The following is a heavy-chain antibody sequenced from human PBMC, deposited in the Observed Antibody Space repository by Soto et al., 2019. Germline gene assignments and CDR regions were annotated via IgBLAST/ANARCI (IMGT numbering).Heavy chain of an antibody. CDR2: ISGSGTDT. V-gene: IGHV3-23*01. J-gene: IGHJ6*03. CDR3: AKRICTITFSYYHYYMDV. D-gene: IGHD1-1*01. CDR1: GFTFSIYA. Sequence: GGSLRLSCAASGFTFSIYAMSWVRQAPGKGLEWVSGISGSGTDTYYTDSVKGRFTISRDNSKNTMYLQMNSLRAEDTAVYYCAKRICTITFSYYHYYMDVWGKGTTVTVSS.